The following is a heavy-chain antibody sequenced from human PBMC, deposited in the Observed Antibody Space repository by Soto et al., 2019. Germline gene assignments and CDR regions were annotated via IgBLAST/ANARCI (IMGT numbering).Heavy chain of an antibody. J-gene: IGHJ6*02. CDR1: GYTLTELS. D-gene: IGHD6-13*01. CDR2: FDPEDGET. Sequence: ASVKVSCKVSGYTLTELSMHWVLQSPVKGLEWMGGFDPEDGETIYAQKFQGRVTMTEDTSTDTAYMELSSLRSEDTAVYYCAGDKMVAAAGRGLVNYYYYGMDVWGQGTTVTVSS. V-gene: IGHV1-24*01. CDR3: AGDKMVAAAGRGLVNYYYYGMDV.